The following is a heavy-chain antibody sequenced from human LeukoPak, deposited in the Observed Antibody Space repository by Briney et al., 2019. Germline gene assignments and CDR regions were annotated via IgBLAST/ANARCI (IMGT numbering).Heavy chain of an antibody. J-gene: IGHJ4*02. CDR2: ISSTSNYI. CDR1: GFTFSTYS. CDR3: ASYDCSGGSCSFYFDY. D-gene: IGHD2-15*01. V-gene: IGHV3-21*01. Sequence: GGSLRVSCAAPGFTFSTYSMNWVRQAPGKGLEWVSSISSTSNYIYYADSVKGRFTISRDNAKNSLYLQMNSLRAEDTAVYYCASYDCSGGSCSFYFDYWGQGTLVTVSS.